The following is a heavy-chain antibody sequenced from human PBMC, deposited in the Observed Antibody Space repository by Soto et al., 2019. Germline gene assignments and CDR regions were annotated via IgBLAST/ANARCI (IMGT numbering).Heavy chain of an antibody. CDR2: ISYDGSNK. V-gene: IGHV3-30*18. CDR3: AKEALNDFWSGYIDY. Sequence: PGGSLRLSCAASGFTFSSYGMHWVRQAPGKGLEWVAVISYDGSNKYYADSVKGRFTISRDNSKNTLYLQMNSLRAEDTAVYYCAKEALNDFWSGYIDYWGQGTLVTVSS. D-gene: IGHD3-3*01. CDR1: GFTFSSYG. J-gene: IGHJ4*02.